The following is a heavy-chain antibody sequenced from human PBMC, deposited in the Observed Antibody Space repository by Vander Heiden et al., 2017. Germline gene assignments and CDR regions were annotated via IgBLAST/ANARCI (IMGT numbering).Heavy chain of an antibody. Sequence: QVQLVESGGGVVQPGRSLRLSCAASGFTFSSSGLHWVRQALGKGLEGVAVIWYDGSNKYYADSVKGRFTISRDNSKNTLYLQMNSLRAEDTAVYYCARGEVTNYFDYWGQGTLVTVSS. CDR3: ARGEVTNYFDY. CDR1: GFTFSSSG. D-gene: IGHD4-17*01. V-gene: IGHV3-33*01. CDR2: IWYDGSNK. J-gene: IGHJ4*02.